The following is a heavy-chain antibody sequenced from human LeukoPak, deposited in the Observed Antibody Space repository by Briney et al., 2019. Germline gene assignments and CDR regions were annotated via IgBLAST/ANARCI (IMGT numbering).Heavy chain of an antibody. CDR2: ISGDSVYT. CDR1: GFTFSTHA. D-gene: IGHD3-9*01. Sequence: GGSLRLSCAASGFTFSTHAMRWVRQAPGKGPECISGISGDSVYTYYADSVKGRFTISRDNAKNSLYLQMNSLRAEDTALYYCAKGRYFDWLLSHPPDYWGQGTLVTVSS. J-gene: IGHJ4*02. V-gene: IGHV3-23*01. CDR3: AKGRYFDWLLSHPPDY.